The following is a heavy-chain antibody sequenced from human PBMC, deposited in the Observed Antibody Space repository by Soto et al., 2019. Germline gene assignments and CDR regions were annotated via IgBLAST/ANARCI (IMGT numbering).Heavy chain of an antibody. CDR2: LYYPGTT. CDR3: ARVMSMIRRHDS. J-gene: IGHJ4*02. Sequence: QVQLQESGPGLVKPSETLSLNCTVSGGSISGGDYYWTWIRQSPGKGLEWIGNLYYPGTTYYNPSLKSGVTISVDTSNNQFSLSLNSVTAADPAVYYCARVMSMIRRHDSWGQGTLVIVST. V-gene: IGHV4-30-4*01. D-gene: IGHD3-22*01. CDR1: GGSISGGDYY.